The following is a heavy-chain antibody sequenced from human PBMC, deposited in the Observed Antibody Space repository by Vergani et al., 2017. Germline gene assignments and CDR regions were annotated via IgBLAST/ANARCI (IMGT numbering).Heavy chain of an antibody. J-gene: IGHJ4*02. Sequence: QVQLVQSGAEVKKPGASVKVSCKASGYTFTGYYMHWVRQAPGQGLEWMGWINPNSGGTNYAQKFQGRVTMTRDTSISTAYMELSRLRSDDTAVYYCARARLLIRRDGYNYPEFDYWGQGTLVTVSS. V-gene: IGHV1-2*02. CDR2: INPNSGGT. CDR3: ARARLLIRRDGYNYPEFDY. D-gene: IGHD5-24*01. CDR1: GYTFTGYY.